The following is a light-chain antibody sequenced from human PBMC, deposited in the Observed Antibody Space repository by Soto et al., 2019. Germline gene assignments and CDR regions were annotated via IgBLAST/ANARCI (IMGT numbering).Light chain of an antibody. V-gene: IGLV4-69*01. CDR3: QSYDSSLSGYVV. Sequence: QAVVTQSPSASASLGASVKLTCTLSSGYSTYAIAWHQQQSEKGPRFLMKINYDGTHSKGDGFFDRFSGSKSGTSASLAITGLQAEDEADYCQSYDSSLSGYVVFGGGTKLTVL. CDR2: INYDGTH. CDR1: SGYSTYA. J-gene: IGLJ2*01.